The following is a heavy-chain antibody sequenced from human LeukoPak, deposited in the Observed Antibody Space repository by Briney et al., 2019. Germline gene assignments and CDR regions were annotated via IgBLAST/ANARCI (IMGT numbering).Heavy chain of an antibody. CDR2: ISGSGSGGST. J-gene: IGHJ4*02. Sequence: SGGSLRLSCAASGFTFSSSAMSWVRQAPGKGLEWVSNISGSGSGGSTYYADSVKGRFTISRDNSKNTLFLQMNSLRAEDTALYYCAKAPDMTTVTTPGYWGQGTLVTVSS. CDR1: GFTFSSSA. D-gene: IGHD4-17*01. CDR3: AKAPDMTTVTTPGY. V-gene: IGHV3-23*01.